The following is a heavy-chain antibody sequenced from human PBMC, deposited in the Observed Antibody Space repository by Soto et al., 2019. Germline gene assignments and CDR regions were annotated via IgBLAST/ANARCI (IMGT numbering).Heavy chain of an antibody. Sequence: GGSLRLSCAASGFTFSSYAMHWVRQAPGKGLEWVAVISYDGSNKYYADSVKGRFTISRDNSKNTLYLQMNSLRAEDTAVYYCARETYSSSWYGTSYYYYYYGMDVWGQGTTVTVSS. D-gene: IGHD6-13*01. CDR3: ARETYSSSWYGTSYYYYYYGMDV. J-gene: IGHJ6*02. V-gene: IGHV3-30-3*01. CDR2: ISYDGSNK. CDR1: GFTFSSYA.